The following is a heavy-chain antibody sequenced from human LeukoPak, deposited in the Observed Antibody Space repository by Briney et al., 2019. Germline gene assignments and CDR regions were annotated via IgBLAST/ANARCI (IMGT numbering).Heavy chain of an antibody. CDR3: ASGAWAARLNS. Sequence: SDTLSLTCAVYGESFNYYYWSWIRQSPGKGLEWIGDIFDGKTINYNPSLKSRVTISAATSSQQFSLNLKSVTAADTAVYFCASGAWAARLNSWARGALVIVSS. D-gene: IGHD4-23*01. J-gene: IGHJ4*02. CDR2: IFDGKTI. V-gene: IGHV4-34*12. CDR1: GESFNYYY.